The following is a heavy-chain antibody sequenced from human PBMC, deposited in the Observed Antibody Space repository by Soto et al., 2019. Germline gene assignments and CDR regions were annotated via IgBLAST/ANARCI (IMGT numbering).Heavy chain of an antibody. CDR1: GGSISSSSYY. V-gene: IGHV4-39*01. CDR3: AREVAGYFDY. J-gene: IGHJ4*02. CDR2: IYYSGST. D-gene: IGHD6-19*01. Sequence: QLQLQESGPGLVKPSETLSLTCTVSGGSISSSSYYWGWIRQPPGKGLEWIGSIYYSGSTYYNPSLKSRVTISVDTSKNQFSLQLSSVTAADTAVYYCAREVAGYFDYWGQGTLVTVSS.